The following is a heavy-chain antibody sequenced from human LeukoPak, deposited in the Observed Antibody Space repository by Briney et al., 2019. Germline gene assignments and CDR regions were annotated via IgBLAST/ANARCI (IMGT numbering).Heavy chain of an antibody. J-gene: IGHJ3*02. D-gene: IGHD4-23*01. Sequence: GGSLRLSCAASGFTFSNYSMNWARQAPGKGLEWVSSISSSSSYIYYADSVKGRFTISRDNAKNSLYLQMNSLRAEDTAVYYCARRDPTLAALGAFDIWGQGTMVTVSS. CDR2: ISSSSSYI. CDR3: ARRDPTLAALGAFDI. CDR1: GFTFSNYS. V-gene: IGHV3-21*01.